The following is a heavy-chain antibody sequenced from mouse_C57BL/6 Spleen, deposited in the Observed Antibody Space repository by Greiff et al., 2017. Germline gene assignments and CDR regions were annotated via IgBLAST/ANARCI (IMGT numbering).Heavy chain of an antibody. Sequence: EVKLVESGPELVKPGASVKISCKASGYSFTGYYMHWVKQSHGNILDWIGYIYPYNGVSSYNQKFKGKATLTVDKSSSTAYMELRSLTSEDSAVYYCARGGVTTVLDYWGQGTTLTVSS. CDR3: ARGGVTTVLDY. CDR1: GYSFTGYY. J-gene: IGHJ2*01. V-gene: IGHV1-31*01. CDR2: IYPYNGVS. D-gene: IGHD1-1*01.